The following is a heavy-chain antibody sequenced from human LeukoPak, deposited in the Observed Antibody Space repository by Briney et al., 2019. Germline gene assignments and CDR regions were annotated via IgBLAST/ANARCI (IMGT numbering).Heavy chain of an antibody. V-gene: IGHV5-51*01. D-gene: IGHD2-2*01. CDR2: IYPGDSDT. CDR3: ARRHCSSTSCYDFDY. Sequence: GESLKISCKGSGYSFTSYWIGWVRQMPGKGLEWMGIIYPGDSDTRYSPSFQGQVTISADKPISTAYLQWSSLKASDTAMYYCARRHCSSTSCYDFDYWGQGTLVTVSS. CDR1: GYSFTSYW. J-gene: IGHJ4*02.